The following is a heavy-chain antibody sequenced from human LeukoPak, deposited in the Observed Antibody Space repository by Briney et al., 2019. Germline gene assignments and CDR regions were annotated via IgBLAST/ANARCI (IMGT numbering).Heavy chain of an antibody. Sequence: GRSLRLSCAASGFTFSSYALSWVRQAPGKGLEWVSAISGSGGSTYYADSVKDGFTISRDNSKNTLYLQMNSLRAEDTAVYYCAKDLTSGGYDYWGQGTLVTVSS. CDR2: ISGSGGST. V-gene: IGHV3-23*01. D-gene: IGHD2-15*01. J-gene: IGHJ4*02. CDR3: AKDLTSGGYDY. CDR1: GFTFSSYA.